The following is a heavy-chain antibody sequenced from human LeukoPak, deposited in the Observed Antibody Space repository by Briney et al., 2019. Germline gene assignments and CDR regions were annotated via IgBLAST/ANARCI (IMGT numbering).Heavy chain of an antibody. J-gene: IGHJ4*02. CDR3: ASTIAAAGHGGVY. Sequence: ASVKVSCKASGYTFTSYGISWVRLAPGQGLEWMGGIVPIFGTANYAQKFQGRVTITTDKSTSTAYMELSSLRSEDTAVYYCASTIAAAGHGGVYWGQGTLVTVSS. V-gene: IGHV1-69*05. D-gene: IGHD6-13*01. CDR1: GYTFTSYG. CDR2: IVPIFGTA.